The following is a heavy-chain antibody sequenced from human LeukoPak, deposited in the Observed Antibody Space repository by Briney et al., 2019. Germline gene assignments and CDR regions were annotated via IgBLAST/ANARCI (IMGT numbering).Heavy chain of an antibody. Sequence: SETLSLTCTVSGGSISSSSYYWGWIRQPPGKGLEWIGSIYYSGSTYYNPSLKSRVTISVDTSKNQFSLKLSSVTAADTAVYYCARDRGFGLTPDWLDPWGQGTLVTVSS. D-gene: IGHD3-10*01. CDR1: GGSISSSSYY. CDR2: IYYSGST. J-gene: IGHJ5*02. V-gene: IGHV4-39*07. CDR3: ARDRGFGLTPDWLDP.